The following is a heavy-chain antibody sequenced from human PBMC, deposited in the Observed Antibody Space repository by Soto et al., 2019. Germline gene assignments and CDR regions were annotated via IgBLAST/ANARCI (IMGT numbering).Heavy chain of an antibody. J-gene: IGHJ6*02. CDR2: IYSGGST. V-gene: IGHV3-53*01. CDR1: GFTASSNY. Sequence: PGGSLRLSCAASGFTASSNYMSWVRQAPGKGLEWVSVIYSGGSTYYADSVKGRFTISRDNSKNTLYLQMNSLRAEDTAVYYCARVGRYYDFWSGYPEAHYYYCGMDVWGQGTTVTVAS. D-gene: IGHD3-3*01. CDR3: ARVGRYYDFWSGYPEAHYYYCGMDV.